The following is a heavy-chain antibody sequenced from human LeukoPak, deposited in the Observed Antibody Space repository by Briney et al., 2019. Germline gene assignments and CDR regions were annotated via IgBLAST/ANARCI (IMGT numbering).Heavy chain of an antibody. Sequence: SVKVSCKASGGTFSSYAISWVRQAPGQGLEWMGGIIPIFGTANYAQKFQGRVTITADESTSTAYMELSSLRSEDTAVYYCARESGGGSWATGYYFDYRGQGTLVTVSS. J-gene: IGHJ4*02. CDR3: ARESGGGSWATGYYFDY. V-gene: IGHV1-69*13. CDR2: IIPIFGTA. CDR1: GGTFSSYA. D-gene: IGHD2-15*01.